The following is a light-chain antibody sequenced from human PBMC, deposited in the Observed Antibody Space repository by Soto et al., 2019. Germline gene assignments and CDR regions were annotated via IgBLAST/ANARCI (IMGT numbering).Light chain of an antibody. V-gene: IGLV6-57*04. Sequence: NFMLTQPPSVSESPGKTVTISCTRISGSIASNYVQWYQQRPGSAPTSLIYEDNERPSGVPDRFSGSIDRFSNSATLNISGLKTEDEAAYYCQSNDSSSYVFGSGTKLPVL. CDR2: EDN. J-gene: IGLJ1*01. CDR1: SGSIASNY. CDR3: QSNDSSSYV.